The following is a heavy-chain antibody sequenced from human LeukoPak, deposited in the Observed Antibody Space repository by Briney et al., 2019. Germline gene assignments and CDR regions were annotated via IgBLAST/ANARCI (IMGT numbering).Heavy chain of an antibody. Sequence: ASVKVSCKASGGTFSSYAISWVRQAPGQGLEWMGGIIPIFGTANYAQKFQGRVTITADESTSTAYMELSSLRSEDTAVYYCARDGSSSPLRYYHYMDVWGKGTTVTVSS. CDR2: IIPIFGTA. CDR1: GGTFSSYA. V-gene: IGHV1-69*01. CDR3: ARDGSSSPLRYYHYMDV. J-gene: IGHJ6*03. D-gene: IGHD6-13*01.